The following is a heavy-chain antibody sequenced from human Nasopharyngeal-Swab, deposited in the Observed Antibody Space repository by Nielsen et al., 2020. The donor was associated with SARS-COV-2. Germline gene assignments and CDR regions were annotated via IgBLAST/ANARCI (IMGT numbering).Heavy chain of an antibody. CDR3: ARTSSQYCSGGSCYFPLDY. CDR1: GFTFSSYS. Sequence: EGSLRLSCAASGFTFSSYSMNWVRQAPGKGLEWVSYISSSSSTIYYADSVKGRFTISRDNAKNSLYLQMNSLRAEDTAVYYCARTSSQYCSGGSCYFPLDYWGQGTLVTVSS. CDR2: ISSSSSTI. D-gene: IGHD2-15*01. J-gene: IGHJ4*02. V-gene: IGHV3-48*04.